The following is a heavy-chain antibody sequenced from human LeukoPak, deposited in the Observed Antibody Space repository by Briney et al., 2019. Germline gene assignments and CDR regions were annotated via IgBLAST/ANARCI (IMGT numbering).Heavy chain of an antibody. CDR2: IYYSGST. D-gene: IGHD2-2*01. V-gene: IGHV4-59*01. Sequence: SETLSLTCTVSGGSISSYYWSWIRQPPGKGLEWIGYIYYSGSTSYNPSLKSRVSISVDTSKNQFSLKLSSVTAADTAVYYCARGDCSSTSCCFPDYWGQGTLVTVSS. CDR1: GGSISSYY. J-gene: IGHJ4*02. CDR3: ARGDCSSTSCCFPDY.